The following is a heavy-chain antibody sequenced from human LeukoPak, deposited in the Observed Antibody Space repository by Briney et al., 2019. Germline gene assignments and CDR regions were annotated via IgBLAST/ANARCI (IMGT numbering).Heavy chain of an antibody. J-gene: IGHJ6*03. Sequence: TSQTLPLTCTVSGGSISSGSYYWSWIRQPAGKGLEWIGRIYTSGSTNYNPSLKSRVTISVDTSKNQFSLKLSSVTAADTAVYYCARDGLYDYGGIGDYYYYYMDVWGKGTTVTVSS. CDR2: IYTSGST. CDR1: GGSISSGSYY. D-gene: IGHD4-23*01. V-gene: IGHV4-61*02. CDR3: ARDGLYDYGGIGDYYYYYMDV.